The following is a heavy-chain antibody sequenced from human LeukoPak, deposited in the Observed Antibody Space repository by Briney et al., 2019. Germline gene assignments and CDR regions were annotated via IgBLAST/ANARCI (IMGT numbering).Heavy chain of an antibody. CDR3: AKYGYCSSPSCYEGWFDP. CDR2: IYTSGST. D-gene: IGHD2-2*01. V-gene: IGHV4-4*07. CDR1: GGSISSYY. Sequence: SETLSLTCTVSGGSISSYYWSWIRQPAGKGLEWIGRIYTSGSTNYNPSLKSRVTMSVDTSKNQLSLRLSSVTAADTALYYCAKYGYCSSPSCYEGWFDPWGQGTLVTVSS. J-gene: IGHJ5*02.